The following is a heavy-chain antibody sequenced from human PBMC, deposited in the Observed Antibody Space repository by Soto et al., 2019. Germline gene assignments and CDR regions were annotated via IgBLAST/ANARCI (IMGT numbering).Heavy chain of an antibody. CDR3: ARDLSLLYYYDGMDV. CDR2: IKQDGSEK. V-gene: IGHV3-7*01. CDR1: GFTFSSYW. J-gene: IGHJ6*02. Sequence: GESLKISCAASGFTFSSYWMSWVHQAPGKGLEWVANIKQDGSEKYYVDSVKGRFTISRDNAKNSLYLQMNSLRAEDTAVYYCARDLSLLYYYDGMDVWGQGTTVTVSS.